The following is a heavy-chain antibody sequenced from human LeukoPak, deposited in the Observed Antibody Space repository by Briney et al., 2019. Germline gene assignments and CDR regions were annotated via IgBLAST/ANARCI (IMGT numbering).Heavy chain of an antibody. CDR1: GGTFSSYA. Sequence: SVKVSCTASGGTFSSYAISWVRQAPGQGLEWMGGIIPIFGTANYAQKFQGRVTITADESTSTAYMELSSLRSEDTAVYYCARFAYCSGGSCYSRYYYYYGMDVWGQGTTVTVSS. CDR3: ARFAYCSGGSCYSRYYYYYGMDV. CDR2: IIPIFGTA. J-gene: IGHJ6*02. V-gene: IGHV1-69*13. D-gene: IGHD2-15*01.